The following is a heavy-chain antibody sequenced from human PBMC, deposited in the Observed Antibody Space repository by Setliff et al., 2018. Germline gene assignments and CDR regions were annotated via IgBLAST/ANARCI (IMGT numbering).Heavy chain of an antibody. J-gene: IGHJ6*03. CDR1: GGSISSYY. D-gene: IGHD6-19*01. V-gene: IGHV4-4*07. CDR3: AREQWLDPPGYYYMDV. Sequence: PSETLSLTCTVPGGSISSYYWSWIRQAAGKGLEWIGHIYIGGSANYNPSLKSRVTTSIDTSKNQFSLKLNSATAADMAVYYCAREQWLDPPGYYYMDVWAKGTTVTVSS. CDR2: IYIGGSA.